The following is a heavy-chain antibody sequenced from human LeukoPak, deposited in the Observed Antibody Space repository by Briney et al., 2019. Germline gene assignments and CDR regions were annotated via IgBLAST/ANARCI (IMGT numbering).Heavy chain of an antibody. D-gene: IGHD6-13*01. V-gene: IGHV3-11*04. Sequence: GGSLRLSCVDPGFTFSDYYMSWIRQAPGKGLEWVSSISSISSTIYYADSVKGRFTISRDNAKNSLYLQMNSLRPEGTAVYYCARGAASSSFDYWGQGTLVTVSS. CDR1: GFTFSDYY. J-gene: IGHJ4*02. CDR3: ARGAASSSFDY. CDR2: ISSISSTI.